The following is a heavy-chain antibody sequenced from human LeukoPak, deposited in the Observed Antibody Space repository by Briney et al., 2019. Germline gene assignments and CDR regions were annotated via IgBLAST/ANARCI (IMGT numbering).Heavy chain of an antibody. Sequence: SETLSLTCSVSGGSISSSSNYWGWIRQPPGKGLEWIGNIYNRGSTNYNPSLKSRVTISLDKSKNQFSLKLSSVTAADTAVYYCASWGGSGSYSRYFDYWGQGTLVTVSS. CDR2: IYNRGST. CDR1: GGSISSSSNY. V-gene: IGHV4-39*07. CDR3: ASWGGSGSYSRYFDY. D-gene: IGHD1-26*01. J-gene: IGHJ4*02.